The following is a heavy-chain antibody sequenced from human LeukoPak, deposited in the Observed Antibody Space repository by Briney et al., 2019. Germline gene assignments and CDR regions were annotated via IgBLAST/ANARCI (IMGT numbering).Heavy chain of an antibody. CDR1: GFTFTNFW. CDR3: AKDGPGGRYFDS. J-gene: IGHJ4*02. CDR2: IKQDGSEK. D-gene: IGHD6-19*01. Sequence: GGSLRHSCAASGFTFTNFWMCWVRQAPGKGLEWVANIKQDGSEKHYVDSGNGRFTISRDNAKDSLYLQMNSLRAEDTAVYYCAKDGPGGRYFDSWGQGTPVTVSS. V-gene: IGHV3-7*03.